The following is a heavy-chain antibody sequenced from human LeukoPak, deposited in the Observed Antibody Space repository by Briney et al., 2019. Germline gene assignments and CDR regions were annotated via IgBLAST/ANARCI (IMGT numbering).Heavy chain of an antibody. CDR2: ISYDGSNK. CDR1: GFTFSTYG. CDR3: ASLSRKDFDY. Sequence: GGSLRLSCAASGFTFSTYGMHWVRRAPGKGLEWVAVISYDGSNKYYADSVKGRFTISRDNSKNTLYLQMNSLRAEDTAVYYCASLSRKDFDYWGQGTLVTVSS. D-gene: IGHD3-3*02. V-gene: IGHV3-30*03. J-gene: IGHJ4*02.